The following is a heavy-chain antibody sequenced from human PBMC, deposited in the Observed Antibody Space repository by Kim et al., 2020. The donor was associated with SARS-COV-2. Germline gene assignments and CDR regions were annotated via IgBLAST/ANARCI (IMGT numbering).Heavy chain of an antibody. Sequence: SETLSLTCTVSGDSITSNIYYWGWIRQPQGKGLEWIGSAYYSGSTYYNPSLKSRVTISVDTSKNQFSLNLTSVTAEDTAVYYCARLRTTSYWGQGTLVTVSS. D-gene: IGHD4-17*01. CDR1: GDSITSNIYY. CDR2: AYYSGST. CDR3: ARLRTTSY. J-gene: IGHJ4*02. V-gene: IGHV4-39*01.